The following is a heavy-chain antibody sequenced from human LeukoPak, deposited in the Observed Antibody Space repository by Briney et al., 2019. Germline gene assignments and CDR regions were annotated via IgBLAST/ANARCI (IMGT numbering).Heavy chain of an antibody. CDR1: EFSFSRSW. V-gene: IGHV3-7*05. J-gene: IGHJ4*02. Sequence: GGSLRLSCAASEFSFSRSWMNWVRQAPGKGLGWVANIKQDGSAKYYVDSVEGRFTISRDNAKNSLYLQMNSLRAEDTAVYYCGGGGYWGQGIQVTVSS. D-gene: IGHD6-25*01. CDR3: GGGGY. CDR2: IKQDGSAK.